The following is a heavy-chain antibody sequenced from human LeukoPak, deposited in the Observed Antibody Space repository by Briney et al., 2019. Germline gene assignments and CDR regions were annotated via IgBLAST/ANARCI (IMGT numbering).Heavy chain of an antibody. Sequence: GGFLRLSWAASGFTFGDYGMHWVRQAPGKGLEWVSRIIWDGSTADYADSVRGRFTMSRDNSNNSLFLDMTGLRVEDTALYFCAIERGIRQHGIYYYHMDVRGKGTRVTVSS. CDR3: AIERGIRQHGIYYYHMDV. CDR2: IIWDGSTA. J-gene: IGHJ6*03. V-gene: IGHV3-43D*04. CDR1: GFTFGDYG. D-gene: IGHD1-1*01.